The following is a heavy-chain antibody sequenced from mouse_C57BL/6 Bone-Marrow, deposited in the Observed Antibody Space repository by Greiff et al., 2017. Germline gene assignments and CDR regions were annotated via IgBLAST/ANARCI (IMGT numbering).Heavy chain of an antibody. V-gene: IGHV1-81*01. J-gene: IGHJ3*01. D-gene: IGHD2-1*01. Sequence: LVESGAELARPGASVKLSCKASGYTFTSYGISWVKQRTGQGLEWIGEIYPRSGNTYYNEKFKGKATLTADKSSSTAYMELRSLTSEDSAVYFCASGGNWFAYWGQGTLVTVSA. CDR1: GYTFTSYG. CDR2: IYPRSGNT. CDR3: ASGGNWFAY.